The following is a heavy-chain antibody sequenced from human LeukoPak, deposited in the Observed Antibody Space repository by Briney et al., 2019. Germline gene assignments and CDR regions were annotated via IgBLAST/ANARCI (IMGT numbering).Heavy chain of an antibody. CDR1: GFILSTYW. CDR3: ARWAGVTDC. D-gene: IGHD2-21*02. J-gene: IGHJ4*02. Sequence: GGSLRLSCTASGFILSTYWMSWVRQTPGKGLEWVANIKQDGSEKYYVDSVEGRFTISRDNDKNTLYLQMNGLRAEDTAVYYCARWAGVTDCWGQGTLVTVSS. CDR2: IKQDGSEK. V-gene: IGHV3-7*01.